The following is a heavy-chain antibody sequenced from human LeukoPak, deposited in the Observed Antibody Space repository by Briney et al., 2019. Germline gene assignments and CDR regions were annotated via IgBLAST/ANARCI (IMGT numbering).Heavy chain of an antibody. CDR2: IGTVGDT. V-gene: IGHV3-13*01. CDR1: GFTFSNSD. CDR3: ARDHRDAFDI. J-gene: IGHJ3*02. Sequence: GGSLRLSCAASGFTFSNSDMHWVRQAAGKGLEWVSAIGTVGDTYYPGSVKGRFTISRENAKNSLYLQMNSLKTEDTAVYYCARDHRDAFDIWGQGTMVTVSS.